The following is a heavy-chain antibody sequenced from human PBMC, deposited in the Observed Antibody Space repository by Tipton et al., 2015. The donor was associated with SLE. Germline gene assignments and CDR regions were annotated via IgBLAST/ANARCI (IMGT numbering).Heavy chain of an antibody. CDR2: IKDDGSEK. J-gene: IGHJ4*02. V-gene: IGHV3-7*01. Sequence: SLRLSCAASGFTFSSHWMTWVRQAPGKGLEWVANIKDDGSEKYYVDSMKGRFTVSRDNAKNSLYLQMNSLRAEDTAVYYCARDYRSRTADYWGLGTLVTVSS. CDR1: GFTFSSHW. D-gene: IGHD1-14*01. CDR3: ARDYRSRTADY.